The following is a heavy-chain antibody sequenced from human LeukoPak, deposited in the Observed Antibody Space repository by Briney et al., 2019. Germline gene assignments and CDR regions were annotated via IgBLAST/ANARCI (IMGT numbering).Heavy chain of an antibody. D-gene: IGHD3-3*01. CDR1: GGSISSYY. CDR2: IYYSGST. V-gene: IGHV4-59*01. Sequence: NPSETLSLTCTVSGGSISSYYWSWIRQPPGKGLEWIGYIYYSGSTNYNPSLKSRVTISVDTSKNQFPLKLSSVTAADTAVYYCARDTSRITIFGVVSYGMDVWGQGTTVTVSS. CDR3: ARDTSRITIFGVVSYGMDV. J-gene: IGHJ6*02.